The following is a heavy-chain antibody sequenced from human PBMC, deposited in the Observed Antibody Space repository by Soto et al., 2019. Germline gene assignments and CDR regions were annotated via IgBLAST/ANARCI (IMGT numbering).Heavy chain of an antibody. Sequence: QLQLHQWGAGLLRPSETLSLTCAVSGGSFRGYFWSWIRQSPDKGLEWIGEINDSGNTYYNPSFKRRPTTSVDTSRRQISLRMTSVTAADSAVYYCQGGDFWGQGTRVTVSS. V-gene: IGHV4-34*01. CDR2: INDSGNT. D-gene: IGHD3-16*01. CDR1: GGSFRGYF. J-gene: IGHJ4*02. CDR3: QGGDF.